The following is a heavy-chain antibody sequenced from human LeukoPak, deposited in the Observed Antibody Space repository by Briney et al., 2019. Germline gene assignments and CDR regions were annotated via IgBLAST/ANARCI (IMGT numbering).Heavy chain of an antibody. V-gene: IGHV1-18*01. CDR2: ISAYNGNT. J-gene: IGHJ3*02. Sequence: GASVKVSCKASGYTFTSYGISWVRQAPGQGLEWMGWISAYNGNTNYAQKLQGRVTMTTDTSTSTAYMELRSLRSDDTAVYYCAREGYYYDSSGPGDAFDIWDQGTMVTVSS. CDR1: GYTFTSYG. CDR3: AREGYYYDSSGPGDAFDI. D-gene: IGHD3-22*01.